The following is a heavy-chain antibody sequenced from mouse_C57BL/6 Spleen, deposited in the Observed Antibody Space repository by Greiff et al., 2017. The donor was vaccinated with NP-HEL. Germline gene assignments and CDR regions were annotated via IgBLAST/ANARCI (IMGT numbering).Heavy chain of an antibody. Sequence: VQLQQSDAELVKPGASVKISCKVSGYTFTDHTIHWMKQRPEQGLEWIGYIYPRDGSTKYNEKFKGKATLTADKSSSTAYLQLNSLKSEDSAVYFCARNYGSSYYFDYWGQGNTLTVSS. J-gene: IGHJ2*01. CDR2: IYPRDGST. D-gene: IGHD1-1*01. CDR1: GYTFTDHT. CDR3: ARNYGSSYYFDY. V-gene: IGHV1-78*01.